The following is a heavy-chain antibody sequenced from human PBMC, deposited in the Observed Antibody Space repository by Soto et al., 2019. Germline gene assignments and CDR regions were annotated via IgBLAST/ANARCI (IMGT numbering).Heavy chain of an antibody. Sequence: QVQLVQSGAEVKKPGASVKVSCKASGYTFDSYAISWGRQAPGQGPEWMGWISVYNGNTNYAQKLQGRVTMTTDTSTTTAYMELRSLTSDETAVYYCARDRDGFNTRQCRMDDWGQGTTVTVSS. CDR3: ARDRDGFNTRQCRMDD. V-gene: IGHV1-18*01. CDR1: GYTFDSYA. CDR2: ISVYNGNT. J-gene: IGHJ6*02. D-gene: IGHD5-12*01.